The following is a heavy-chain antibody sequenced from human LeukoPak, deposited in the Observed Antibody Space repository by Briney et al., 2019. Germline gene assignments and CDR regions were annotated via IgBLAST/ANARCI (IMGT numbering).Heavy chain of an antibody. CDR3: ARVHSGGPSKTIRALSYYYMDV. J-gene: IGHJ6*03. V-gene: IGHV3-30-3*01. CDR2: ISYDGSNK. D-gene: IGHD2/OR15-2a*01. CDR1: GFTFSSYA. Sequence: GGSLRLSCAASGFTFSSYAMHWVRQAPGKGLEWVAVISYDGSNKYYADSVKGRFTISRDNSKNTLYLQMNSLRAEDTAVYYCARVHSGGPSKTIRALSYYYMDVWGKGTTVTVSS.